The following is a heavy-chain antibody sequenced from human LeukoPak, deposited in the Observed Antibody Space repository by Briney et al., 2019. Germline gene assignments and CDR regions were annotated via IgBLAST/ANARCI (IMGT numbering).Heavy chain of an antibody. CDR3: ARFAGATTLDY. Sequence: GGSLRLSCAASGSTFSSYAMHWVRQAPGKGLEYVSAISSNGGSTYYANSVKGRFTISRDNSKNTLYLQMGSLRAEDMAVYYCARFAGATTLDYWGQGTLVTVSS. CDR1: GSTFSSYA. CDR2: ISSNGGST. J-gene: IGHJ4*02. D-gene: IGHD1-26*01. V-gene: IGHV3-64*01.